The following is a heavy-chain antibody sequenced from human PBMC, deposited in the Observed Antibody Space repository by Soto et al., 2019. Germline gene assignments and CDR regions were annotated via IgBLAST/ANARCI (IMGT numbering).Heavy chain of an antibody. Sequence: TLCLTFPVSGGSISTGTYYWDWSRQPPEKGLEWIGAMDYPGNKNPHTPLASRVTMPVDTSKTKFSMKLRSVTPPDTAVYYCERRSRSSLGSLFDPCGRGILVTVYS. V-gene: IGHV4-39*01. J-gene: IGHJ5*02. CDR2: MDYPGNK. D-gene: IGHD6-6*01. CDR3: ERRSRSSLGSLFDP. CDR1: GGSISTGTYY.